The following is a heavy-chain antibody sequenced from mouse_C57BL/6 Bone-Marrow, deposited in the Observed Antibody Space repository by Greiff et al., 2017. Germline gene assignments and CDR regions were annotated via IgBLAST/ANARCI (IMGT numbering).Heavy chain of an antibody. J-gene: IGHJ4*01. D-gene: IGHD2-4*01. CDR1: GYTFTSYW. V-gene: IGHV1-52*01. CDR3: ARRDEYDRDAMEY. CDR2: IDPSDSET. Sequence: QVQLQQSGAELVRPGSSVKLSCKASGYTFTSYWLHWVKQRPIQGLEWIGNIDPSDSETHYNQKFKAKAILTVDKSSRTAYMQLSSLTSEDCAVYYCARRDEYDRDAMEYWGQGTSVTVSS.